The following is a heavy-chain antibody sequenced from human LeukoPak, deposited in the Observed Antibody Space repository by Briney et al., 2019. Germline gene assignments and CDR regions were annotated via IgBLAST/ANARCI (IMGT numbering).Heavy chain of an antibody. D-gene: IGHD3-22*01. J-gene: IGHJ4*02. CDR2: ISSSGRTF. CDR1: GFTFSSYE. Sequence: GGSLRLSCAASGFTFSSYEMNWVRQAPGKGLEWVSYISSSGRTFYYADSVKGRFTISRDNGKNSLYLQMNSLSTEDTALYYCVRDKRRFYYANSEYYFDLWGQGTLVTVSS. V-gene: IGHV3-48*03. CDR3: VRDKRRFYYANSEYYFDL.